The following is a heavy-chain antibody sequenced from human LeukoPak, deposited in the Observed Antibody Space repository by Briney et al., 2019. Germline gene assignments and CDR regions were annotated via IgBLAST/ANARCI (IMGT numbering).Heavy chain of an antibody. V-gene: IGHV4-38-2*02. CDR1: GYSISSDYY. CDR3: ARERIQRYTSASSDFDY. CDR2: VSHSGST. Sequence: SETLSLSCTVSGYSISSDYYWGWIRQPPGKGLEWIASVSHSGSTYYNPSLKSRVTISVDTSKNQFSLKVTSVTAADTALYYCARERIQRYTSASSDFDYWGRGTLVTVSS. J-gene: IGHJ4*02. D-gene: IGHD5-18*01.